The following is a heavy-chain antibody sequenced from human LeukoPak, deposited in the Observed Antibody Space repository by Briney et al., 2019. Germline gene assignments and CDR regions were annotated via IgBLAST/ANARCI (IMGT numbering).Heavy chain of an antibody. CDR2: IRYDGSNK. CDR1: GFTFSSYG. CDR3: AKDLSIVPKVYETDY. J-gene: IGHJ4*02. V-gene: IGHV3-30*02. D-gene: IGHD2-8*01. Sequence: GGSLRLSCAASGFTFSSYGMHWVRQAPGKGLEWVAFIRYDGSNKYYADSVKGRFTISRDNSKNTLYLQMNSLRAEDTAVYYCAKDLSIVPKVYETDYWGQGTLVTVSS.